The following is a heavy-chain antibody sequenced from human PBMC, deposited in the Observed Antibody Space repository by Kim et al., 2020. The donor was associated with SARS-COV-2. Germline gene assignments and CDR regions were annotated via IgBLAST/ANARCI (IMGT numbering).Heavy chain of an antibody. J-gene: IGHJ3*02. CDR1: GFTFSSYS. D-gene: IGHD3-9*01. CDR2: ISSSSSTI. Sequence: GGSLRLSCAASGFTFSSYSMNWVRQAPGKGLEWVSYISSSSSTIYYADSVKGRFTISRDNAKNSLYLQMNSLRDEDTAVYYCATSSYYDILTGYFSTYAFDIWGQGTMVTVSS. V-gene: IGHV3-48*02. CDR3: ATSSYYDILTGYFSTYAFDI.